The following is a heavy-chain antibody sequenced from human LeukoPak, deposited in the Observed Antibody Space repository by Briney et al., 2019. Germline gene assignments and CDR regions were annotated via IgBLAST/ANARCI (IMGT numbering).Heavy chain of an antibody. V-gene: IGHV3-30-3*01. J-gene: IGHJ4*02. Sequence: PGRSLRLSCAASGFTFSRYTMHWVRQAPGKGLEWVAVISFDGSNKYYADSVKGRFTISRDKSKNTLYLQMNSLRAEDTAVYYCASIADYDSSGYPSYWGQGTLVTASS. CDR1: GFTFSRYT. CDR2: ISFDGSNK. CDR3: ASIADYDSSGYPSY. D-gene: IGHD3-22*01.